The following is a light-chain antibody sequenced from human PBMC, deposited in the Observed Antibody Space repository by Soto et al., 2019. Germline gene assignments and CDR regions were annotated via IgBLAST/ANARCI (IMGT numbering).Light chain of an antibody. J-gene: IGKJ2*01. Sequence: DIQMTQSPSSLSASVGDRFTITCRASQSVSNYLNWFQHKPGRAPKLLIHTASTLQSGVPSRFSGSGSGADFTLTISSLQREDFATYYCQQSYTTPFTFGQGTELEIK. CDR3: QQSYTTPFT. CDR1: QSVSNY. V-gene: IGKV1-39*01. CDR2: TAS.